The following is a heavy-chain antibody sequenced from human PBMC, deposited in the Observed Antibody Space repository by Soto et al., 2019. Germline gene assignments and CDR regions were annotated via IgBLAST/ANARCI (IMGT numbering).Heavy chain of an antibody. CDR1: GGTFSSYA. CDR2: IIPIFGTA. D-gene: IGHD2-2*02. CDR3: ARASIPAAIPVFYYYGMHV. V-gene: IGHV1-69*13. Sequence: ASVKVSCKASGGTFSSYAISWVRQAPGQGLEWMGGIIPIFGTANYAQKFQGRVTITADESTSTAYMELSSLRSEDTAVYYCARASIPAAIPVFYYYGMHVSGPGTTVTVYS. J-gene: IGHJ6*02.